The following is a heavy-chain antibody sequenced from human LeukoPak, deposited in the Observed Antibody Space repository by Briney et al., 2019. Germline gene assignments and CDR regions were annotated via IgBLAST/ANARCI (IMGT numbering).Heavy chain of an antibody. D-gene: IGHD3-10*01. CDR1: GYTFTGYY. Sequence: ASVTVSCKASGYTFTGYYMHWVRQAPGQGLEWMGWINPNSGGTNYAQKFQGRVTMTRDTSISTAYMELSRLRSDDTAVYYCARGRSAYYYGSGSYDPPATFDYWGQGTLVTVSS. V-gene: IGHV1-2*02. CDR3: ARGRSAYYYGSGSYDPPATFDY. J-gene: IGHJ4*02. CDR2: INPNSGGT.